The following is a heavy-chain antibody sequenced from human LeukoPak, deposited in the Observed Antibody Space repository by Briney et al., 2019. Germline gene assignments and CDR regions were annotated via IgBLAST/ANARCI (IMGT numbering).Heavy chain of an antibody. CDR2: ISSSSSYI. D-gene: IGHD3-22*01. CDR1: GYTFSSYS. CDR3: ARDADDSSGYYFNYYYYGMDV. J-gene: IGHJ6*02. V-gene: IGHV3-21*01. Sequence: NPGGSLRLSCAASGYTFSSYSMNWVRQAPGKGLEWVSSISSSSSYIYYADSVKGRFTISRDTAKNSLYLQMNSLRAEDTAVYYCARDADDSSGYYFNYYYYGMDVWGQGTTVTVSS.